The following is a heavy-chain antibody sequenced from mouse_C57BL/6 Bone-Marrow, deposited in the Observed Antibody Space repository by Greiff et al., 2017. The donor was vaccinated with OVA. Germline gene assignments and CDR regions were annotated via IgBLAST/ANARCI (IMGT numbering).Heavy chain of an antibody. Sequence: DVKLVESGGGLVQPGGSLKLSCAASVFTFSDYGMAWVRQAPRKGPEWVAFISNLAYSIYYADTVTGRFTISRENAKNTLYLEMSSLRSEDTAMYYCARQGDYDDFDYWGQGTTLTVSS. V-gene: IGHV5-15*01. CDR2: ISNLAYSI. CDR1: VFTFSDYG. J-gene: IGHJ2*01. D-gene: IGHD2-4*01. CDR3: ARQGDYDDFDY.